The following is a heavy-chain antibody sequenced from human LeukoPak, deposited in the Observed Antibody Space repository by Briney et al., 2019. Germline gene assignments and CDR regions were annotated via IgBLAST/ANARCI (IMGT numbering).Heavy chain of an antibody. CDR2: INPNSGGT. D-gene: IGHD3-9*01. CDR3: ASSDILTGYYSAPFPFY. J-gene: IGHJ4*02. CDR1: GYTFTGYY. Sequence: ASVKVSCKASGYTFTGYYMHWVRQAPGQGLEWMGWINPNSGGTNYAQKFQGRVTMTRDTSISTAYMELSRLRSDDTAVYYCASSDILTGYYSAPFPFYWGQGTLVTVSS. V-gene: IGHV1-2*02.